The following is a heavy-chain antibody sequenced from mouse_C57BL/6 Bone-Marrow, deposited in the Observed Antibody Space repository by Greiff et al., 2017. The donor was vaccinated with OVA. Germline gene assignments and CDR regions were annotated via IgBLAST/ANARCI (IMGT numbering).Heavy chain of an antibody. J-gene: IGHJ3*01. V-gene: IGHV1-19*01. CDR2: INPYNGGT. D-gene: IGHD2-5*01. CDR3: AREGPYYSNYVGFAY. Sequence: VQLQQSGPVLVKPGASVKMSCKASGYTFTDYYMNWVKQSHGKSLEWIGVINPYNGGTSYNQKFKGKATLTVDKSSSTAYMELNSLTSEDSAVYYCAREGPYYSNYVGFAYWGQGTLVTVSA. CDR1: GYTFTDYY.